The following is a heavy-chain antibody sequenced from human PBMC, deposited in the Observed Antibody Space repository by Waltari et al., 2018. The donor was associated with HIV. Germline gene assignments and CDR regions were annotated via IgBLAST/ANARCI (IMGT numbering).Heavy chain of an antibody. CDR1: GGSISSSSNY. V-gene: IGHV4-39*01. CDR2: IYYSGST. D-gene: IGHD4-17*01. J-gene: IGHJ4*02. CDR3: ARHNYGYYFDY. Sequence: QLQLQESGPGLVKPSETLSLTCTVSGGSISSSSNYWGWIRQPPGKGLEWSGGIYYSGSTDDNPSLKSRVTISVDTSKNQFSLMLSAVTAADTAVYYCARHNYGYYFDYWGQGTLVTVSS.